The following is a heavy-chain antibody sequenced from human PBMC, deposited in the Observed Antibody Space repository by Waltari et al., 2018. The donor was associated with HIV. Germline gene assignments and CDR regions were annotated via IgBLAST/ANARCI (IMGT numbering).Heavy chain of an antibody. J-gene: IGHJ4*02. V-gene: IGHV3-7*01. CDR3: AREALYDSSGYYFDY. D-gene: IGHD3-22*01. Sequence: EVQLVESGGGLVKPGGSLSLSCAASGFTFNNYWMTWVRQAPGKGLEWVANIKQDESEKYYVDSVKGRFTISRDNAKNSLFLQMNSLRAEDTAVYYCAREALYDSSGYYFDYWGQGTLVTVSS. CDR1: GFTFNNYW. CDR2: IKQDESEK.